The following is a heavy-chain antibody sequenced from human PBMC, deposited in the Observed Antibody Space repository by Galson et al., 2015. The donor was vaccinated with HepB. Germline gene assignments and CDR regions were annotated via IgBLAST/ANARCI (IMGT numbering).Heavy chain of an antibody. CDR2: ISSSGTYI. CDR1: GFTFSSFN. CDR3: ARAYYYDSSALDAFDI. Sequence: SLRLSCAASGFTFSSFNMNWVRQAPGKGLEWVSSISSSGTYIFYADSVKGRFTISRDNAKKSVYLQMHSLRAEDTAVYYCARAYYYDSSALDAFDIWGQGAMVTIAS. J-gene: IGHJ3*02. D-gene: IGHD3-22*01. V-gene: IGHV3-21*01.